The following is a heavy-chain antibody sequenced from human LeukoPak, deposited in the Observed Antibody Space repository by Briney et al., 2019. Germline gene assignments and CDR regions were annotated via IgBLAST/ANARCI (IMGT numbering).Heavy chain of an antibody. CDR1: GFTFSSYA. J-gene: IGHJ3*02. V-gene: IGHV3-23*01. D-gene: IGHD1-26*01. CDR2: ISASGGST. Sequence: GGSLRLSCAASGFTFSSYAMSWVRQAPGKGLEWVSAISASGGSTYYADSVKGRFTISRDNAKNSLYLQMNSLRAEDTAVYYCARDPRWEPDAFDIWGQGTMVTVSS. CDR3: ARDPRWEPDAFDI.